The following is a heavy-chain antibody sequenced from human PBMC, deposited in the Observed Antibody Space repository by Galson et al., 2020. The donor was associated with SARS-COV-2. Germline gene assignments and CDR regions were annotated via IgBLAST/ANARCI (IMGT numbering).Heavy chain of an antibody. CDR2: IKSKTDGGTT. V-gene: IGHV3-15*01. Sequence: GESLKISCAASGFTFSNAWMSWVRQAPGKGLEWVGRIKSKTDGGTTDYAAPVKGRFTISRDDSKNTLYLQMNSLKTEDTAVYYCTPHSNYWDTIFGVVISRPYYYYYMDVWGKGTTVTVSS. CDR3: TPHSNYWDTIFGVVISRPYYYYYMDV. J-gene: IGHJ6*03. D-gene: IGHD3-3*01. CDR1: GFTFSNAW.